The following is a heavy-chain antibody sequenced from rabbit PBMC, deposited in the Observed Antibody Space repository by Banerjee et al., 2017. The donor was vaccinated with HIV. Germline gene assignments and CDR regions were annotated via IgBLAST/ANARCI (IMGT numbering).Heavy chain of an antibody. Sequence: QEQLEESGGDLVKPEGSLTLTCTASGFSFSNKYVMCWVRQAPGKGLEWIACIYAGSSGGPYYATWAKSRFTISKTSSTTVTLQMTSLTAADTATYFCARGVYIGGTIPTYFNLWGPDTLVTVS. CDR1: GFSFSNKYV. CDR2: IYAGSSGGP. D-gene: IGHD1-1*01. CDR3: ARGVYIGGTIPTYFNL. J-gene: IGHJ4*01. V-gene: IGHV1S45*01.